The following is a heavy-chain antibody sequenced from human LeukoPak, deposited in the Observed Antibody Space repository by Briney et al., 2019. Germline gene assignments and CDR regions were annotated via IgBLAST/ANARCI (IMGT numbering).Heavy chain of an antibody. CDR3: ARVSWYSSSSFAYYYYMDV. Sequence: GGSLRLSCAASGFTFSGSAMHWVRQASGKGLEWVGRIRSKANSYATAYAASVKGRFTISRDDSKNTAYLQMNSLKTEDTAVYYCARVSWYSSSSFAYYYYMDVWGKGTTVTVSS. D-gene: IGHD6-6*01. J-gene: IGHJ6*03. V-gene: IGHV3-73*01. CDR1: GFTFSGSA. CDR2: IRSKANSYAT.